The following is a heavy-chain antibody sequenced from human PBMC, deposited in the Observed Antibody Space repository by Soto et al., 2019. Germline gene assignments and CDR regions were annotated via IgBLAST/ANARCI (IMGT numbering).Heavy chain of an antibody. D-gene: IGHD3-10*01. CDR1: GGTFNSYD. CDR3: AREITYGGGSFSLGL. V-gene: IGHV1-2*06. Sequence: ASVKVSCKASGGTFNSYDIHWVRLAPVRGLEWMGRINPNNGDTNSPQKFQGRVTMTSDTSISTAYMEMSGLRSDDTALYYCAREITYGGGSFSLGLWGQGTLVTVSS. J-gene: IGHJ4*02. CDR2: INPNNGDT.